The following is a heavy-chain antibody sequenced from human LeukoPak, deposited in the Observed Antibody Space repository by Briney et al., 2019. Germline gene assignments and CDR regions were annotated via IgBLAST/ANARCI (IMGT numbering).Heavy chain of an antibody. J-gene: IGHJ4*02. V-gene: IGHV4-4*07. CDR1: GGSISSYY. CDR3: ARDDRYYGSGSYYLPYYFDY. CDR2: IYTSGST. D-gene: IGHD3-10*01. Sequence: SETLSLTCTVSGGSISSYYWSWIRQPAGKGLEWIGRIYTSGSTNYNPSLKSRVTMSVDTSKNQFSLKLSSVTAADTAVYYCARDDRYYGSGSYYLPYYFDYWGQGTLVTVSS.